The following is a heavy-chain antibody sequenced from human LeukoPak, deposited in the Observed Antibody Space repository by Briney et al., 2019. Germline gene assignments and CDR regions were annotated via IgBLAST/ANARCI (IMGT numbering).Heavy chain of an antibody. J-gene: IGHJ4*02. CDR3: ARTLLGYCSSTICYNFDY. D-gene: IGHD2-2*02. Sequence: PSQTLSLTCTVSGGSISSGDYYWSWIRQPPGKGLEWIGYIYYSGSTYYNPSLKSRVTISVDTSKNQFSLKLSSVTAAGTAVYYCARTLLGYCSSTICYNFDYWGQGDLVTVSS. CDR1: GGSISSGDYY. CDR2: IYYSGST. V-gene: IGHV4-30-4*08.